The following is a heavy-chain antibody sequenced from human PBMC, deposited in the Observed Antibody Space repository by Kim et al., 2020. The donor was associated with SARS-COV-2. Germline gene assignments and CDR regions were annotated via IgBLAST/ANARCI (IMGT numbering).Heavy chain of an antibody. J-gene: IGHJ4*02. CDR2: SYYRGGT. CDR1: GGSISTSDYY. V-gene: IGHV4-39*01. Sequence: SETLSLTCSVSGGSISTSDYYWGWIRQPPGKGLEWIGISYYRGGTYYNPSLKSRVTISLDTSKNQFSLKLSSLTAADTAVYYSVGGPNQGRDYWGQGILV. CDR3: VGGPNQGRDY. D-gene: IGHD3-16*01.